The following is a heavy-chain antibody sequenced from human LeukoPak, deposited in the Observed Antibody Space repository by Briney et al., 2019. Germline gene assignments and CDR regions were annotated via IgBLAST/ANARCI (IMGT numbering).Heavy chain of an antibody. J-gene: IGHJ4*02. CDR3: AKMGHY. CDR1: GFTFSSYG. CDR2: ISYDGSNK. V-gene: IGHV3-30*18. Sequence: PGRSLRLSCAASGFTFSSYGMHWVRQAPGKGLEWVAVISYDGSNKYYADSVKGRFTISRDNSKNTLYLQMNSLRAEDTAVYYCAKMGHYWGQGTLVTVSS.